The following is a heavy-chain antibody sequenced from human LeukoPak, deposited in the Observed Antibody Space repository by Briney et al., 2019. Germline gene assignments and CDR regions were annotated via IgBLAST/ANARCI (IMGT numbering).Heavy chain of an antibody. D-gene: IGHD3-22*01. Sequence: ASMKVSCKASGYTFTSYYMHWVRQAPGQGLEWMGIINPSGGSTSYAQKFQGRVTMTRDTSTSTVYMELSSLRSEDTAVYYCARDGHYYDSSGYFVPSEYFDYWGQGTLVTASS. CDR3: ARDGHYYDSSGYFVPSEYFDY. CDR2: INPSGGST. V-gene: IGHV1-46*01. J-gene: IGHJ4*02. CDR1: GYTFTSYY.